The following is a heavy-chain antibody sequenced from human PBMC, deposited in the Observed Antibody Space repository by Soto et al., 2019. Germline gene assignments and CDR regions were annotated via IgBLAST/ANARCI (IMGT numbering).Heavy chain of an antibody. D-gene: IGHD6-19*01. V-gene: IGHV1-2*02. CDR2: INPNSGGT. CDR1: GYTFTGYY. Sequence: ASVKVSCKASGYTFTGYYLHWVRQAPGQGLEWMGWINPNSGGTNYAQKFQGRVTMTRDTSISTAYMELSRLSSDDTADYYCARLYTSGWNYFDYWGQGTEGTVS. J-gene: IGHJ4*02. CDR3: ARLYTSGWNYFDY.